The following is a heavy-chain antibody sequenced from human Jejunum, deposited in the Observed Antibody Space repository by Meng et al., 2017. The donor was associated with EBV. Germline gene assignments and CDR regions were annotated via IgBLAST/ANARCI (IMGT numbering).Heavy chain of an antibody. CDR3: ARDETGRCDP. D-gene: IGHD1-14*01. CDR1: GFTFSHYG. Sequence: QLVESGGGVVQPGRSLSLSCAASGFTFSHYGMFWVRQAPGKGPEWVAILPSYGGKIYYSDSVKGRFSVSRDNSKNTLYLQMNSLRVEDTAMYYCARDETGRCDPWGQGTLVTVSA. J-gene: IGHJ5*02. CDR2: LPSYGGKI. V-gene: IGHV3-30*03.